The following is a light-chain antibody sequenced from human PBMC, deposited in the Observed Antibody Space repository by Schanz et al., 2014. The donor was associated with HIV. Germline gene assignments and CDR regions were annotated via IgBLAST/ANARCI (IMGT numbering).Light chain of an antibody. V-gene: IGKV1-17*01. CDR3: LQHNSYPRT. CDR1: QDISNY. J-gene: IGKJ1*01. CDR2: AAS. Sequence: DIQMTQSPSSLSAAVGDRVTITCRASQDISNYVAWYQQKPGKAPKPLIYAASSLQSGVPSRFSGSGSGTEFTLTISSLQPEDFATYYCLQHNSYPRTFGQGTKVEIK.